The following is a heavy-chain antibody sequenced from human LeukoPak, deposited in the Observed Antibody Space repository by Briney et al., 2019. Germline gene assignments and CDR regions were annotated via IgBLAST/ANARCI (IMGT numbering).Heavy chain of an antibody. CDR3: ARDSVAPSIAAPFDP. Sequence: ASVKVSCKASGYTFTSYGISWVRQAPGQGLEWMGWISAYNGNTSYAQKLQGRVTMTTDTSTSTAYMELRSLRSDDTAAYYCARDSVAPSIAAPFDPWGQGTLVTVSS. CDR1: GYTFTSYG. V-gene: IGHV1-18*01. D-gene: IGHD6-6*01. J-gene: IGHJ5*02. CDR2: ISAYNGNT.